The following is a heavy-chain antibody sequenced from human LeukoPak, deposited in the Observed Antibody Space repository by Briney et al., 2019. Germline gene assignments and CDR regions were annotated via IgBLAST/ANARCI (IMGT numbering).Heavy chain of an antibody. CDR3: ARVADTAMEYYFDY. J-gene: IGHJ4*02. CDR2: IIPIFGTA. Sequence: ASVKVSCKASRGTFSSYAISWVRQAPGQGLEWMGRIIPIFGTANYAQKFQGRVTITTDESTSTAYMELSSLRSEDTAVCYCARVADTAMEYYFDYWGQGTLVTVSS. CDR1: RGTFSSYA. V-gene: IGHV1-69*05. D-gene: IGHD5-18*01.